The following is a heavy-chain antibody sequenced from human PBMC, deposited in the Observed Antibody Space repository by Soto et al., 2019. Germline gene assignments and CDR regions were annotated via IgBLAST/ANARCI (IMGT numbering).Heavy chain of an antibody. CDR1: GGSFSGYY. J-gene: IGHJ5*02. CDR2: INHSGST. Sequence: QVRLQQWGTGLLKSSETLSLTCAVYGGSFSGYYWSWLRQPPGKGLEWIGEINHSGSTNYNPSLKSRVTTSVDTSNNQFSLKLTSITAAETGVYYCATANCSHHAFGPWGQGNLVTVSS. CDR3: ATANCSHHAFGP. D-gene: IGHD1-1*01. V-gene: IGHV4-34*01.